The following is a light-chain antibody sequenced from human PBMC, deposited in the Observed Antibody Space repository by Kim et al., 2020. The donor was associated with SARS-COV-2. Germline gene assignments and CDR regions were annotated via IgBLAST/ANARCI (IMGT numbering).Light chain of an antibody. V-gene: IGLV1-44*01. CDR1: SSNIGSNS. Sequence: GQRVTISCSGGSSNIGSNSVNWYQHLPGSAPRLLIYNDDQRPAGVTDRFAGSKSGTSASLAISWLQSEDEADYYCATWDDSLIGYVFGTGTKVTVL. J-gene: IGLJ1*01. CDR3: ATWDDSLIGYV. CDR2: NDD.